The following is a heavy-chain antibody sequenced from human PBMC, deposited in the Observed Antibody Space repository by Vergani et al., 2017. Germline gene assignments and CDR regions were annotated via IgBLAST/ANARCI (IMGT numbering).Heavy chain of an antibody. CDR2: ISSSSSYI. D-gene: IGHD2-2*01. V-gene: IGHV3-21*01. CDR3: ARVQSYCSSTSCYYWYFDL. Sequence: EVQLVESGGGLVKPGGSLRLSCAASGFTFSSYSMNWVRQAPGKGLEWFSSISSSSSYIYYADSVKGRFTISRDNAKNSLYLQMNSLRAEDTAVYYCARVQSYCSSTSCYYWYFDLWGRGTLVTVSS. CDR1: GFTFSSYS. J-gene: IGHJ2*01.